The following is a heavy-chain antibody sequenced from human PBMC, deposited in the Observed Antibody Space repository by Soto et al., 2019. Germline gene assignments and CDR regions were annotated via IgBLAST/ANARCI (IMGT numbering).Heavy chain of an antibody. V-gene: IGHV4-59*08. CDR1: GGSISSYY. CDR3: ATYYGTLTGPGVYFDF. J-gene: IGHJ4*02. D-gene: IGHD3-9*01. Sequence: PSETLSLTCTVSGGSISSYYWSWIRQPPGKGLEWIGYIHYSGSTNYNPSLKSRVTISVDTSKNQFSLKLSSVTAADTAVYYCATYYGTLTGPGVYFDFWGQGTLVTVSS. CDR2: IHYSGST.